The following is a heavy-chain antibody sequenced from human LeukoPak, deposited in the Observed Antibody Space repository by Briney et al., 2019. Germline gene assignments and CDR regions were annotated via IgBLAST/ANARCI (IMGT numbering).Heavy chain of an antibody. J-gene: IGHJ4*02. CDR3: ARANPPAISFFDW. Sequence: GVSLRLSCAASGFTFSGYSMNWVRLAPGKGLEWVSSISGSSGSIYYADSVKGRFTISRDNAKNSLHLQTNSMRAEDTAVYYCARANPPAISFFDWWGQGTLVSVSS. D-gene: IGHD3-9*01. V-gene: IGHV3-21*01. CDR2: ISGSSGSI. CDR1: GFTFSGYS.